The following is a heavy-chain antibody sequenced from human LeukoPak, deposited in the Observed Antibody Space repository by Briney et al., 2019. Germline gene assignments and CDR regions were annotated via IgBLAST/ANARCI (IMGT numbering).Heavy chain of an antibody. CDR1: GGSLSSYY. D-gene: IGHD6-19*01. Sequence: SETLSLTCTVSGGSLSSYYWSWLRQPPGKGLEWIGYIYYSGSTNYNPSLKSRVTISVDTSKNQFSLKLSSVTAADTAVYYCARTVAWNNGVDYWGQGTLVTVSS. V-gene: IGHV4-59*01. CDR3: ARTVAWNNGVDY. CDR2: IYYSGST. J-gene: IGHJ4*02.